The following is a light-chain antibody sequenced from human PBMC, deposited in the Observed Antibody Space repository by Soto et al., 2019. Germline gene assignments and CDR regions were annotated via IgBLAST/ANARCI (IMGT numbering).Light chain of an antibody. CDR2: DAS. CDR3: KQRSNWPWT. V-gene: IGKV3-11*01. CDR1: QSVGSY. Sequence: EIVLTQSPATLSLSPGERATLSCRASQSVGSYLAWYQQKPGQAPRLLIYDASNRATGIPARFSGSGSGTDFTLTISSLEPEDFAVYYCKQRSNWPWTFGQGTKVEIK. J-gene: IGKJ1*01.